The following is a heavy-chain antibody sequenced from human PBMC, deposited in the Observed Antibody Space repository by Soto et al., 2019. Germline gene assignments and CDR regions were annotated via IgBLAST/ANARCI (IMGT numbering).Heavy chain of an antibody. CDR3: AKQTHDFVGFDPWGPGGFDP. V-gene: IGHV3-23*01. J-gene: IGHJ5*02. CDR2: ISGSGGST. D-gene: IGHD3-10*01. Sequence: EVQLLESGGGLVQPGGSLRLSCAASGFTFSSYAMSWVRQAPGKGLEWVSAISGSGGSTYYADSVKGRFTISRDNSKNTLYLQMNSLRAEDTAVYYCAKQTHDFVGFDPWGPGGFDPWGQGTLVTVSS. CDR1: GFTFSSYA.